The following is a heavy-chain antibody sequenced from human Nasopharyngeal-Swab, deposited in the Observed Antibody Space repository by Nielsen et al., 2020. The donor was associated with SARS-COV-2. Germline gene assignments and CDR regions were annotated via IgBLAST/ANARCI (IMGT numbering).Heavy chain of an antibody. CDR2: ISYDGSNK. V-gene: IGHV3-30*04. J-gene: IGHJ3*02. CDR3: ARPYSGSYYGAFDI. Sequence: GGSLRLSCAASGFTFSSCAMHWVRQAPGKGLEWVAVISYDGSNKYYADSVKGRFTISRDNSKNTLYLQMNSLRAEDTAVYFCARPYSGSYYGAFDIWGQGTMVTVSS. D-gene: IGHD1-26*01. CDR1: GFTFSSCA.